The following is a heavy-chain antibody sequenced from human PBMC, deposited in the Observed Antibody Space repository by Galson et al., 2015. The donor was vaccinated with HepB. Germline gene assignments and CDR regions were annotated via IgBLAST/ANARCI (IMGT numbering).Heavy chain of an antibody. J-gene: IGHJ4*02. Sequence: SLRLSCAPSGFSFSNAWMTWVRQAPGKGLAWVGRIKSETDGGTADYVAPVKGRFTISRDDSKTSLYLQMNSLKIDDTAMYYCSTNVVRGPPRWGQGTLVTVSS. D-gene: IGHD3-10*02. V-gene: IGHV3-15*01. CDR3: STNVVRGPPR. CDR1: GFSFSNAW. CDR2: IKSETDGGTA.